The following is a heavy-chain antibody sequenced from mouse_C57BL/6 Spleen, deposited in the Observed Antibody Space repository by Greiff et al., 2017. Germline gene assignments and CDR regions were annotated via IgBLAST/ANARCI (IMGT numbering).Heavy chain of an antibody. CDR1: GYTFTSYW. CDR3: ARYYYGLDY. D-gene: IGHD1-1*01. V-gene: IGHV1-69*01. CDR2: IYPSDSYT. Sequence: QVQLQQPGAELVMPGASVKLSCKASGYTFTSYWMHWVKQRPGQGLEWIGEIYPSDSYTNYNQKFKGKSTLSVNKSSSTAYMQLSSLTSEDSAVYYFARYYYGLDYWGQGTTRTVSS. J-gene: IGHJ2*01.